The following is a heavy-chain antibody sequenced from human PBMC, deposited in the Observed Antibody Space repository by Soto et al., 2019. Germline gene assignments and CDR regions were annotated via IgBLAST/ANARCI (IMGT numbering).Heavy chain of an antibody. CDR3: AGGGYDSSHYGMDV. Sequence: PGGSLRLSCAASGFTFSSYSMNWVRQAPGKGLEWVSSISSSSSYIYYADSVKGRFTISRDNAKNSLYLQMNSLRAEDTAVYYCAGGGYDSSHYGMDVGAKGTTVTVSS. CDR2: ISSSSSYI. J-gene: IGHJ6*04. D-gene: IGHD5-12*01. V-gene: IGHV3-21*01. CDR1: GFTFSSYS.